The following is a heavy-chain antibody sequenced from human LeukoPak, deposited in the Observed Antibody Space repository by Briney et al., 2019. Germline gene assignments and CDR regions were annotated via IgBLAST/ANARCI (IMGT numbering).Heavy chain of an antibody. D-gene: IGHD3-10*01. CDR3: ARDPYFGELSPHVYYWYMDV. CDR1: GFTFSSYG. J-gene: IGHJ6*03. Sequence: GGSLRLSCAASGFTFSSYGMHWVRQAPGKGLEWVAVISYDGSNKYYADSVKGRFTISRDNSKNTLYLQMNSLRAEDTAVYYCARDPYFGELSPHVYYWYMDVWGKGTTVTISS. V-gene: IGHV3-30*03. CDR2: ISYDGSNK.